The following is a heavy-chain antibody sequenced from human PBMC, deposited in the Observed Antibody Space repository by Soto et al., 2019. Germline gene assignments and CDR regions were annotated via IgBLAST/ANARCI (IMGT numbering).Heavy chain of an antibody. V-gene: IGHV4-34*01. Sequence: SETLSLTCAVYGGSFSGYYWSWIRQPPGKGLEWIGEINHSGSTNYNPSLKSRVTISVDTSKNQFSLKLSSVTAADTAVYYCSRAPPICSGGSCYPTRFDYWGQGTLVTVSS. CDR2: INHSGST. D-gene: IGHD2-15*01. CDR1: GGSFSGYY. CDR3: SRAPPICSGGSCYPTRFDY. J-gene: IGHJ4*02.